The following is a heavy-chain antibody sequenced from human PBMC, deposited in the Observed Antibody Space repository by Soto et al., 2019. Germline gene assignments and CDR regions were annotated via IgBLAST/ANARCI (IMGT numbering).Heavy chain of an antibody. J-gene: IGHJ4*02. CDR1: GFTFSSYA. CDR3: VEEVRYYYDSSGYYYRVFDY. CDR2: ISSNGGST. D-gene: IGHD3-22*01. Sequence: PGGSLRLSCSASGFTFSSYAMHWVRPAPGKGLEYVSAISSNGGSTYYADSVKGRFTISRDNSKNTLYLQMSSLRAEDTAVYYCVEEVRYYYDSSGYYYRVFDYWGQGTLVTVSS. V-gene: IGHV3-64D*08.